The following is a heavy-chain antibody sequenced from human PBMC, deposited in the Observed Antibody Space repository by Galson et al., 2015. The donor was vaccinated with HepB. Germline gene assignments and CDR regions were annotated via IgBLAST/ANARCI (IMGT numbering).Heavy chain of an antibody. Sequence: SETLSLTCAVYGGSFRGYYWSWIRQPPGKGLEWIGEINHSGSTNYNPSLKSRVTISVDTSKNQFSLKLSSVTAADTAVYYCARGRVRPQSKMVRGVITLDYWGQGTLVTVSS. D-gene: IGHD3-10*01. J-gene: IGHJ4*02. CDR1: GGSFRGYY. V-gene: IGHV4-34*01. CDR2: INHSGST. CDR3: ARGRVRPQSKMVRGVITLDY.